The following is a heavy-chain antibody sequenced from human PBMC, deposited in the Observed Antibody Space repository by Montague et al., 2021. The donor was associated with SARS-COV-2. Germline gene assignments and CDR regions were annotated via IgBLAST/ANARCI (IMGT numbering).Heavy chain of an antibody. Sequence: SVKVSCKASGYTFTGYYMHWVRQAPGQGLEWMGWINPNSGGTNYAQTFQGRVTMTRDTSISTAYMELSRLRSDDTAVYYCAREGTTYYYDSSGYPYYYYYGMDVWGQGTTVTVSS. CDR2: INPNSGGT. J-gene: IGHJ6*02. V-gene: IGHV1-2*02. CDR3: AREGTTYYYDSSGYPYYYYYGMDV. D-gene: IGHD3-22*01. CDR1: GYTFTGYY.